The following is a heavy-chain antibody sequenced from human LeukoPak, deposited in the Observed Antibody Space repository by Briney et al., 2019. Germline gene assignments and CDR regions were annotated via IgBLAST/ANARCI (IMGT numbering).Heavy chain of an antibody. CDR2: IYTSGST. D-gene: IGHD1/OR15-1a*01. J-gene: IGHJ3*02. Sequence: SETLSLTCTVSGGSISSYYWSWIRQPAGKGLEWIGRIYTSGSTNYNPSLKSRVTMSVDTSKNQFSLKLSSVTAADTAVYYCARDKPPGTVEQFFDIRGQGTMVTASS. V-gene: IGHV4-4*07. CDR1: GGSISSYY. CDR3: ARDKPPGTVEQFFDI.